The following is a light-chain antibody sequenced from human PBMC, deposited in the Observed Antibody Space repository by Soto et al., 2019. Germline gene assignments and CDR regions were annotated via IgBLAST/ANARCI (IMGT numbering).Light chain of an antibody. CDR3: QQYENYWT. CDR1: QSISDW. J-gene: IGKJ1*01. V-gene: IGKV1-5*03. CDR2: KAS. Sequence: DIQMTQSPFTLSASVGDRVTITCRASQSISDWLAWYQQKPRKVPKLLIYKASSLESGVPSRFSDSGSGTEFTLTISSLQPDDFATYYCQQYENYWTFGQGTKVDIK.